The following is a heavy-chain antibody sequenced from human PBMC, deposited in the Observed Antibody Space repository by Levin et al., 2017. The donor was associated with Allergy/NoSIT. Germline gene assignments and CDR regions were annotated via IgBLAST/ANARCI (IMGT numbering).Heavy chain of an antibody. V-gene: IGHV4-59*01. J-gene: IGHJ3*02. CDR1: GGSISSYY. CDR3: ARGGIVVVPAAIHDAFDI. CDR2: IYYSGST. Sequence: PSETLSLTCTVSGGSISSYYWSWIRQPPGKGLEWIGYIYYSGSTNYNPSLKSRVTISVDTSKNQFSLKLSSVTAADTAVYYCARGGIVVVPAAIHDAFDIWGQGTMVTVSS. D-gene: IGHD2-2*01.